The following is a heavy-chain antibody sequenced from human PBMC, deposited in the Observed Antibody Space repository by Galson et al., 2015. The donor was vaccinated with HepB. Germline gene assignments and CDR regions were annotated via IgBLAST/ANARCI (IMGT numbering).Heavy chain of an antibody. D-gene: IGHD6-19*01. CDR1: GFTFSSYA. J-gene: IGHJ4*02. V-gene: IGHV3-30-3*01. CDR3: ALGRRYSSGWYLAPIDY. Sequence: SLRLSCAASGFTFSSYAVHWVRQAPGKGLEWVAVISYDGSNKYYADSVKGRFTISRDNSKNTLYLQMNSLRAEDTAVYYCALGRRYSSGWYLAPIDYWGQGTLVTVSS. CDR2: ISYDGSNK.